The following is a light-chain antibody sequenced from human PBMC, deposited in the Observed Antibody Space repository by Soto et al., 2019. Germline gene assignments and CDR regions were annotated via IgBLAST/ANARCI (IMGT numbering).Light chain of an antibody. Sequence: QSALTQPPSASGSPGQSVTISCTGTSSDVGGYNYVSWYQQHPGKAPKLMIYEVSKRPSGVPDRFSGSKSGNTASLTVSGLQADDEADYYCSSYALAVFGGGTKLTVL. CDR1: SSDVGGYNY. J-gene: IGLJ2*01. V-gene: IGLV2-8*01. CDR2: EVS. CDR3: SSYALAV.